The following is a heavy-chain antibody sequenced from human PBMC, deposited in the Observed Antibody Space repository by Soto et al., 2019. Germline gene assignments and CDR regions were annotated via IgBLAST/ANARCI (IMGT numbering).Heavy chain of an antibody. D-gene: IGHD6-19*01. CDR2: ISGSGGST. CDR3: ANRQWQWLADENDAFDI. J-gene: IGHJ3*02. V-gene: IGHV3-23*01. CDR1: GFTFSSYA. Sequence: GGSLRLSCAASGFTFSSYAMSWVRQAPGKGLEWVSAISGSGGSTYYADSVKGRFTISRDNSKNTLYLQMNSLRAEDTAVYYCANRQWQWLADENDAFDIWGQGTMVTVSS.